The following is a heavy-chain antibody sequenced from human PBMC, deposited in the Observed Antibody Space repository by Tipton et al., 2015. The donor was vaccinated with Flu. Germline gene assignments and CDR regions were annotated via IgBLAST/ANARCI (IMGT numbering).Heavy chain of an antibody. Sequence: SLRLSCAASGSTFSSYGMHWVRQAPGKGLEWVAVIWYDGSNKYYADSVKGRFTISRDNSKNTLYLQMNSLRAEDTAVYYCARDLISGWYGPLGGWGQGTLVTVSS. CDR2: IWYDGSNK. V-gene: IGHV3-33*01. D-gene: IGHD6-19*01. CDR1: GSTFSSYG. CDR3: ARDLISGWYGPLGG. J-gene: IGHJ4*02.